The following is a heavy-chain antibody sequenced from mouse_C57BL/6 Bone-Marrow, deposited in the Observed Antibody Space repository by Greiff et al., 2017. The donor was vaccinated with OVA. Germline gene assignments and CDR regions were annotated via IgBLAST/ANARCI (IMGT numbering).Heavy chain of an antibody. J-gene: IGHJ4*01. Sequence: EVHLVESGGGLVKPGGSLKLSCAASGFTFSDYGMHWVRQAPEKGLEWVAYISSGSSTIYYADTVKGRVTISRDNATNTLFLQITSLRSEDTALFYVEKYGNPPMDYWGQGTSVTVSS. V-gene: IGHV5-17*01. CDR3: EKYGNPPMDY. D-gene: IGHD2-10*02. CDR1: GFTFSDYG. CDR2: ISSGSSTI.